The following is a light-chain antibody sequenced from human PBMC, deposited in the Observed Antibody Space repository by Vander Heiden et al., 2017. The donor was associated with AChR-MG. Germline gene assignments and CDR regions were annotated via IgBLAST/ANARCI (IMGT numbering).Light chain of an antibody. Sequence: QSVLTQPPSVSGAPGQRVTISCTGSSSNIGAGYDVHGYQQLPGTAPKLLIYGNSNRPSGGPDRFSGSKSGTSASLAITGLQAEDEADYYCQSYDSSLSGSVVFGGGTKLTVL. V-gene: IGLV1-40*01. CDR1: SSNIGAGYD. CDR2: GNS. CDR3: QSYDSSLSGSVV. J-gene: IGLJ2*01.